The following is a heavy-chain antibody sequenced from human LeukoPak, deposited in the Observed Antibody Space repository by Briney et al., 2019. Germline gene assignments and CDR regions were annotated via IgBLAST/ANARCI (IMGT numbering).Heavy chain of an antibody. Sequence: SVKVSCKASGYTFTSYGISWVRQAPGQGLEWMGGIIPIFGTANYAQKFQGRVTITADESTSTAYMELSSLRSEDTAVYYCARCRDGYPFDYWGQGTLVTVSS. D-gene: IGHD5-24*01. CDR1: GYTFTSYG. CDR3: ARCRDGYPFDY. V-gene: IGHV1-69*13. J-gene: IGHJ4*02. CDR2: IIPIFGTA.